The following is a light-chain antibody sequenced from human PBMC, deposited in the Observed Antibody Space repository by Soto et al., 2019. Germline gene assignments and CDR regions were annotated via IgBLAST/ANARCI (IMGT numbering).Light chain of an antibody. Sequence: DFQMTQSPSSLSASVGDRVTITCQASQDISNSLTWYQQKPGKAPKLLIYDASNLETGVPSRFSGSGSGTDFTFTISSLQPEDVATYYCQQYDNLPLTFGGGTKVDI. CDR3: QQYDNLPLT. CDR1: QDISNS. J-gene: IGKJ4*01. V-gene: IGKV1-33*01. CDR2: DAS.